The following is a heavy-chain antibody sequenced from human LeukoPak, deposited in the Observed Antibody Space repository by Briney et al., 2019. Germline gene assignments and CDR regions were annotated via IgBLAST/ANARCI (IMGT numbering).Heavy chain of an antibody. CDR3: ASLLSGAFDI. J-gene: IGHJ3*02. CDR1: GFTFSDYY. CDR2: ISSSGSTI. V-gene: IGHV3-11*04. Sequence: GGSLRLSCAASGFTFSDYYMSWIRQAPGKGLEGVSYISSSGSTIYYADSVKGRFTISRDNAKNSLYLQMNSLRAEARTKCYCASLLSGAFDIWGQGTMVTVSS.